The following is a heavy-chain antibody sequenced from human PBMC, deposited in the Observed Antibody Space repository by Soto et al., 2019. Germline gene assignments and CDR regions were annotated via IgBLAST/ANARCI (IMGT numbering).Heavy chain of an antibody. Sequence: EVQLLESGGGLVQPGGSLRLSCAASGFTFSNYAMSWVRQAPGKGLEWVSGIGGRATSAYYADSVKGRFAISRDNAYNTLFLQLNSLRTEDTAVYYCAKSRYPDSSGDYFHFWGQGTLVTVYS. CDR3: AKSRYPDSSGDYFHF. V-gene: IGHV3-23*01. CDR1: GFTFSNYA. J-gene: IGHJ4*02. D-gene: IGHD3-22*01. CDR2: IGGRATSA.